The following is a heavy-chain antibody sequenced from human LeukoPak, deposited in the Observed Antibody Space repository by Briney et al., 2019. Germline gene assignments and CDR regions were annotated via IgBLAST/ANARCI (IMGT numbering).Heavy chain of an antibody. CDR1: GASINTYF. V-gene: IGHV4-4*07. Sequence: SETLSLTCTVSGASINTYFWSWIRQPAGKRLEWIGRFHASETTYYNPSLRSRVSLSIDTSKNQLSLNLSSVTAADTALYYCAKTHCGGGSCDKFDPWGQGILVTVSS. J-gene: IGHJ5*02. CDR2: FHASETT. CDR3: AKTHCGGGSCDKFDP. D-gene: IGHD2-15*01.